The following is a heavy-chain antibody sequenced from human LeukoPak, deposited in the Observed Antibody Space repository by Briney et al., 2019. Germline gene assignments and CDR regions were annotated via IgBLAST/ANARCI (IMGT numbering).Heavy chain of an antibody. CDR1: GDSVSSNSAA. D-gene: IGHD6-19*01. CDR2: TYYRSKWYN. Sequence: SQTLSLTCAISGDSVSSNSAAWNWIRQSPSRRLEWLGRTYYRSKWYNDYAVSVKSRITINPDTSKNQFSLQLNSVTPEDTAVYYCARGDLLAVDRWFDPWGQGTLVTVSS. CDR3: ARGDLLAVDRWFDP. V-gene: IGHV6-1*01. J-gene: IGHJ5*02.